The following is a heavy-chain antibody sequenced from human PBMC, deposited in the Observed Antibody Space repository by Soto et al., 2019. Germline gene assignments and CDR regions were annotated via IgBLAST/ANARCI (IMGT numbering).Heavy chain of an antibody. Sequence: QVQLQQWGAGLLKPSETLSLTCAVYRGSFSGYYWSWIRQPPGKGLEWIGEINHSGSTNYNPSLKSRVTISLDTSKNQFSLSLTSVTAADTAVYYCAREVTAGSFDSWGQGTLVTVSS. V-gene: IGHV4-34*01. J-gene: IGHJ4*02. D-gene: IGHD6-19*01. CDR2: INHSGST. CDR3: AREVTAGSFDS. CDR1: RGSFSGYY.